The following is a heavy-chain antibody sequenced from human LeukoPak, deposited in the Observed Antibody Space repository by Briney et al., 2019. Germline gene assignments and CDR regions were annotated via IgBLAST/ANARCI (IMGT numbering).Heavy chain of an antibody. V-gene: IGHV3-23*01. D-gene: IGHD2/OR15-2a*01. CDR1: GFTFSDYY. CDR3: AKGPLLWD. CDR2: ISGSGGST. J-gene: IGHJ4*02. Sequence: SGGSLRLSCAASGFTFSDYYMSWIRQAPGKGLEWVSSISGSGGSTYYADSVKGRFTISRDNSKNTLYLQMNSLRAEDTAVYYCAKGPLLWDWGQGTLVTVSS.